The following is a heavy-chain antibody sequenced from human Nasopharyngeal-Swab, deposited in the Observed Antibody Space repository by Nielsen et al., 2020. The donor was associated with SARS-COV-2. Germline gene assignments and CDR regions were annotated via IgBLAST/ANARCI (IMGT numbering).Heavy chain of an antibody. D-gene: IGHD6-19*01. CDR1: VYTLTELS. Sequence: ASVKVSCKVSVYTLTELSMHWVRQAPGKGLEWMGGFDPEDGETIYAQKFQGRVTMTEDTSTDTAYMELSSLRSEDTAVYYRATESGGAVAHYGMDVWGQGTTVTVSS. CDR3: ATESGGAVAHYGMDV. J-gene: IGHJ6*02. V-gene: IGHV1-24*01. CDR2: FDPEDGET.